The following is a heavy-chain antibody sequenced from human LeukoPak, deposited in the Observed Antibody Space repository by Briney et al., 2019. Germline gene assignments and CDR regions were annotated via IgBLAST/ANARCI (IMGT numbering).Heavy chain of an antibody. V-gene: IGHV3-74*01. Sequence: GGSLRLSCSASGIIFSNYWMHWVRQAPGKGLEWISHINQDGSDTSYADSVKGRFTISRDNAKNTLFLQMNGLRAEDTAVYYCATDDYRGLGYWGQGTLVTVSS. J-gene: IGHJ4*02. D-gene: IGHD4-11*01. CDR3: ATDDYRGLGY. CDR2: INQDGSDT. CDR1: GIIFSNYW.